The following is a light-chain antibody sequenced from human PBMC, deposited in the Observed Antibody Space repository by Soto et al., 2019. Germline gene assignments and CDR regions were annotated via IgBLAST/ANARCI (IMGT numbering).Light chain of an antibody. CDR1: QSVSSN. Sequence: IVMTQSPATLSVSPGERATLSCRTSQSVSSNLAWYQQKPGQAPRLLISYASTRATGVPARFSGSGSGTEFTLTISSLQSEDFAVYYCQQYNKWPMYTFGQGTKLEIK. CDR2: YAS. J-gene: IGKJ2*01. V-gene: IGKV3-15*01. CDR3: QQYNKWPMYT.